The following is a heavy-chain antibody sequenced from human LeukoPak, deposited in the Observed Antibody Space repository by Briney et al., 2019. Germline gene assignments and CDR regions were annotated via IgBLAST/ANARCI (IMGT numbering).Heavy chain of an antibody. Sequence: PSETQSLTCTVSGGSTTNSYWSWIRHSAGTGMEWIGRIHATGSTNYNPSLTSRVSMSLDMPTNQFSLTLSAVTVADTATYYCARIFDRDVWGQGTLVTVSP. D-gene: IGHD3-9*01. J-gene: IGHJ3*01. CDR3: ARIFDRDV. CDR2: IHATGST. V-gene: IGHV4-4*07. CDR1: GGSTTNSY.